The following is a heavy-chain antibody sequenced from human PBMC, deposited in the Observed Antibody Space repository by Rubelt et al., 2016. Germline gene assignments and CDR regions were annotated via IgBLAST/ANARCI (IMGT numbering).Heavy chain of an antibody. CDR1: GFTFSSYA. J-gene: IGHJ4*02. CDR3: ARVPYGDYVWGLLGY. CDR2: ISYDGSNK. D-gene: IGHD3-16*01. Sequence: RSLRLSCAASGFTFSSYAMHWVRQAPGKGLEWVAVISYDGSNKYYADSGKGRFTISRDNSTNTLYLQMNSLRAEDTAVYYCARVPYGDYVWGLLGYWGQGTLVTVSS. V-gene: IGHV3-30*04.